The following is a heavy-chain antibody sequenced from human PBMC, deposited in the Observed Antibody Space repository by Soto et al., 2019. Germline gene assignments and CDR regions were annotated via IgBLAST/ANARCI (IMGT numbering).Heavy chain of an antibody. CDR3: ARDQRKGYYDNSNYYYWFDP. CDR2: IYTSGST. V-gene: IGHV4-4*07. J-gene: IGHJ5*02. D-gene: IGHD3-22*01. Sequence: PSETLSLTCTVSGGSINTYYWSWIRQPAGKGLEWIGRIYTSGSTNYNPSLKSRVTMSVDTSKNQFSLKLSSVTAADTAVYFCARDQRKGYYDNSNYYYWFDPWGQGTLVTVSS. CDR1: GGSINTYY.